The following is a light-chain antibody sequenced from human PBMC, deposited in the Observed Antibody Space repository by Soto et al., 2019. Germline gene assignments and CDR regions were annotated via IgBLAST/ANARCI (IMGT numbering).Light chain of an antibody. CDR1: QSVATN. CDR3: QQYNNWPQT. V-gene: IGKV3-15*01. J-gene: IGKJ1*01. Sequence: EAVLTQSPATLSVSPGXRATLSCRASQSVATNLAWYQQRPGQAPRHLIYGASKRAIGLPARFSGSGSGTEFTLTITSLQSEDFAVYYCQQYNNWPQTFGQGTKVESK. CDR2: GAS.